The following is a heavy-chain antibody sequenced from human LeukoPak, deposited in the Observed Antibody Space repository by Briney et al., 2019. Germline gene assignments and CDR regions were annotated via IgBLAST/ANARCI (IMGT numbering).Heavy chain of an antibody. D-gene: IGHD1-26*01. CDR1: GFTFSSYA. Sequence: GGSLRLSCAASGFTFSSYAMSWVRQAPGKGLEWVAVISYDGSNKYYADSVKGRFTISRDNSKNTLYLQMNSLRAEDTAVYYCAKDTVGAPYWGQGTLVTVSS. CDR2: ISYDGSNK. V-gene: IGHV3-30*18. J-gene: IGHJ4*02. CDR3: AKDTVGAPY.